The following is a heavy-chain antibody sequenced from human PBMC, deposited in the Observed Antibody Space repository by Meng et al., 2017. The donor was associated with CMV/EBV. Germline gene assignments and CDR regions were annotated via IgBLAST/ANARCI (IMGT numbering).Heavy chain of an antibody. V-gene: IGHV4-38-2*02. J-gene: IGHJ4*02. CDR3: ARVRRITMIVD. CDR1: GYSISSGYY. D-gene: IGHD3-22*01. Sequence: SETLSLTCTVSGYSISSGYYWGWTRQPPGKGLEWIGSIYHSGSTYYNPSLKSRVTISVDTSKNQFSLKLSSVTAADTAVYYCARVRRITMIVDWGQGTLVTVSS. CDR2: IYHSGST.